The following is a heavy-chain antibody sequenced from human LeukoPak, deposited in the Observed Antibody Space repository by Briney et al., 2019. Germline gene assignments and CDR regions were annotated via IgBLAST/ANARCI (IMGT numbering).Heavy chain of an antibody. Sequence: GGSLRLSCAASGFTFSSYAMHWVRQAPGKGLEWVGRIKSKTGGGTTDYAAPVKGRFTISRDDSKNTLYLQMNSLKTEDTAVYYCTTAYYDYVWGSYRYPWGQGTLVTVSS. D-gene: IGHD3-16*02. CDR3: TTAYYDYVWGSYRYP. CDR2: IKSKTGGGTT. J-gene: IGHJ5*02. CDR1: GFTFSSYA. V-gene: IGHV3-15*07.